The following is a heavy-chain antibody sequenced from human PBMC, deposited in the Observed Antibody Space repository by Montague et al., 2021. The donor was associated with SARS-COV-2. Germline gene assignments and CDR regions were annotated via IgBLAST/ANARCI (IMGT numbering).Heavy chain of an antibody. J-gene: IGHJ4*02. CDR1: GGPFNDYF. V-gene: IGHV4-34*01. CDR2: INHRGTS. D-gene: IGHD3-22*01. CDR3: ARGRQHFNMIVVVMTGGKYYFDY. Sequence: SETLSLTCAVYGGPFNDYFWTWIRQPPGKGLEWIGEINHRGTSNYNPSLKSRVSISVDTSKNQFSLYLGSVTAADTAVYYCARGRQHFNMIVVVMTGGKYYFDYWGQGTLVTVSS.